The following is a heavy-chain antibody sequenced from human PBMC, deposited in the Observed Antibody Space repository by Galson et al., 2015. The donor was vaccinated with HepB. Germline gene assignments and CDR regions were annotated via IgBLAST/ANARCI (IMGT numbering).Heavy chain of an antibody. V-gene: IGHV3-30*03. D-gene: IGHD3-10*01. Sequence: SLRLSCAASGFTFSSYGMHWVRQAPGKGLEWVAVISYDGSNKYYADSVKGRFTISRDNSKNTLYLQMNSLRAEDTAVYYCARSSGSYYWGPYDYWGQGTLVTVSS. J-gene: IGHJ4*02. CDR2: ISYDGSNK. CDR3: ARSSGSYYWGPYDY. CDR1: GFTFSSYG.